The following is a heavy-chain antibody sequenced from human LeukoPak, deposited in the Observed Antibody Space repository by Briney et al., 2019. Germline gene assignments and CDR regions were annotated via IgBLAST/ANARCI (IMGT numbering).Heavy chain of an antibody. CDR1: GFTFSRYG. J-gene: IGHJ3*01. CDR2: IRYDGNDH. D-gene: IGHD6-13*01. V-gene: IGHV3-33*01. Sequence: GRSLRLSCAGSGFTFSRYGMHWVRQAPGKGLEWVALIRYDGNDHWYGDSAKGRFTISRDNSKDTVYLQMDSLRDEDTAVYYCARWGIAFDLWGQGTVVTVSS. CDR3: ARWGIAFDL.